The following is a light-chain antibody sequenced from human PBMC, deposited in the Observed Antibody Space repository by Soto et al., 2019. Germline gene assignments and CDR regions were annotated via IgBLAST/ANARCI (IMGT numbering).Light chain of an antibody. CDR2: EVV. V-gene: IGLV2-8*01. J-gene: IGLJ1*01. Sequence: QSALAHPPSASGSPGQSVTISCTGTKKDIGVYDFVSWYQHHPGKAPRLIIYEVVQLPSGVPDRFSGSKSGNTASLTVSRLQAADEADYFCKSYAGSNTDVFGSGTKVTVL. CDR1: KKDIGVYDF. CDR3: KSYAGSNTDV.